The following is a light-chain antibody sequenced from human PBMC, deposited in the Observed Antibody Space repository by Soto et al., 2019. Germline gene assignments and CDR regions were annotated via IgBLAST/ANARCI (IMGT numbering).Light chain of an antibody. Sequence: EIVLTQSPSTLSLSPGERATLSCRASQRGSGYLAWYQQKPGQAPRLLMYDASNRATGIPARFSGSGSGTDFTLTISSLEPEDFAVYYCEQRSNWPSTFGGGTKVEIK. CDR1: QRGSGY. V-gene: IGKV3-11*01. CDR3: EQRSNWPST. J-gene: IGKJ4*01. CDR2: DAS.